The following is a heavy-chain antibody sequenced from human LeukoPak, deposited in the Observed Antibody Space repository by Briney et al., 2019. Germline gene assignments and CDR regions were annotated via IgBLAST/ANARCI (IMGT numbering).Heavy chain of an antibody. J-gene: IGHJ6*03. Sequence: PGGSLRLSCAASGFTFSSYAMSWVRQAPGKGLEWVSAISGSGGSTYYADSVKGRFTISRDNSKNTLYLQMNSLRAEDTAVYYCAKGPSSWYEVLYYYYYMDVWGKGTTVTVSS. CDR3: AKGPSSWYEVLYYYYYMDV. CDR1: GFTFSSYA. V-gene: IGHV3-23*01. D-gene: IGHD6-13*01. CDR2: ISGSGGST.